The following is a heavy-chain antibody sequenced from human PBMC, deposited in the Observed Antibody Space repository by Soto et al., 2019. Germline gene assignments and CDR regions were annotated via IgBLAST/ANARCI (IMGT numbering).Heavy chain of an antibody. J-gene: IGHJ3*02. D-gene: IGHD3-22*01. Sequence: SQPLSLTSAISGDSVSSNSAACNLIRHSPSRGLEWLGRTYYRSKWYNDYAVSVKSRITINPDTSKNQFSLQLNSVTPEDTAVYYCARDYYDSSGYYYRAFDIWGQGTMVTVSS. CDR2: TYYRSKWYN. CDR1: GDSVSSNSAA. CDR3: ARDYYDSSGYYYRAFDI. V-gene: IGHV6-1*01.